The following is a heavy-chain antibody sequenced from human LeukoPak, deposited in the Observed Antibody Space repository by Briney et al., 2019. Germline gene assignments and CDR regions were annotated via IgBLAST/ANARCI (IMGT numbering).Heavy chain of an antibody. Sequence: GASVKVSCKASGYTFTSYGISWVRQAPGQGLEWMGWISAYNGNTNYAQRFQGRVTMTTDTSTSTAYMELRSLKSDDTAVYYCARASDSRIISLYIIPEWDYWGQGTLVTVSS. CDR2: ISAYNGNT. CDR3: ARASDSRIISLYIIPEWDY. V-gene: IGHV1-18*01. D-gene: IGHD3-10*01. CDR1: GYTFTSYG. J-gene: IGHJ4*02.